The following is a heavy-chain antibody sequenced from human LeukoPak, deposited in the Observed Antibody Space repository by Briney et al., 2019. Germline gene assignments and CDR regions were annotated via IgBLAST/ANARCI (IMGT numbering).Heavy chain of an antibody. CDR2: ISSSGSTI. V-gene: IGHV3-48*03. D-gene: IGHD5-18*01. Sequence: PGGSLRLSCAASGFTFSSYEMNWVRQAPGKGLEWVSYISSSGSTIYYADSVKGRFTISRDNAKTSLYLQMNSLRAEDTAVYYCARDSWLRGYSYGYGGYWGQGTLVTVSS. J-gene: IGHJ4*02. CDR1: GFTFSSYE. CDR3: ARDSWLRGYSYGYGGY.